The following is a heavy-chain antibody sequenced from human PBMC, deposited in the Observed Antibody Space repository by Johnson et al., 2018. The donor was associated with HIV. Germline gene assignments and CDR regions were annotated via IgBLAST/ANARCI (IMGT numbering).Heavy chain of an antibody. J-gene: IGHJ3*02. CDR2: MSGSGAVT. CDR1: GFTFSDHA. V-gene: IGHV3-23*04. Sequence: QLVESGGGLVKPGGSLRLSCAGSGFTFSDHAMGWVRQAPGKGLEWVSSMSGSGAVTYSARYVKGRFTLSRDNSNNRPFRQMNRLRAKDPAVYYCARDERDYYDSHAFDIWGQGTMVTVSS. D-gene: IGHD3-22*01. CDR3: ARDERDYYDSHAFDI.